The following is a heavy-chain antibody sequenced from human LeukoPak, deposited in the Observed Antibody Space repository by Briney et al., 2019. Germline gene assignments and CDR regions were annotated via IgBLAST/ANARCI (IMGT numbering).Heavy chain of an antibody. D-gene: IGHD1-1*01. CDR1: GGSFSGYY. V-gene: IGHV4-34*01. J-gene: IGHJ5*02. CDR2: INHSGST. Sequence: SETLSLTCAVYGGSFSGYYWSWIRQPPGKGLEWIGEINHSGSTNYNPSLKSRVTISVDKSKNQFSLKLSSVTAADTAVYCCARVPRLERRFGWFDPWGQGTLVTVSS. CDR3: ARVPRLERRFGWFDP.